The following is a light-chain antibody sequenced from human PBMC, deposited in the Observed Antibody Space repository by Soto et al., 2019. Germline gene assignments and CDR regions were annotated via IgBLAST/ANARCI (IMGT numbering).Light chain of an antibody. Sequence: QSVLTQPPSASGTPGQRVTISCSGSSSNIGANPINWYQQLPGTAPKLLIYNNDQRPSGVPDRFSASKSGTSASLAISGLQSEDKADYYCEAWDDSLYGAVLGGGTQLTVL. CDR3: EAWDDSLYGAV. J-gene: IGLJ2*01. CDR2: NND. CDR1: SSNIGANP. V-gene: IGLV1-44*01.